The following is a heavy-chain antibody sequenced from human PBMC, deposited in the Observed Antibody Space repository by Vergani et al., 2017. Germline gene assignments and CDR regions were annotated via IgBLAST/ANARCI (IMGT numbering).Heavy chain of an antibody. CDR2: FFTILGIA. D-gene: IGHD5-24*01. Sequence: QVQLVQSGAEVKKPGSSVKVSCKASGGTSSSYAISWVRQAPGQGLEWMGRFFTILGIANYAQEFEGIVTITADKSTSTAYMELSRLRSEDTAVYYCAGVPGRDGYSXGDYWGQGTLVTVSS. CDR3: AGVPGRDGYSXGDY. CDR1: GGTSSSYA. V-gene: IGHV1-69*04. J-gene: IGHJ4*02.